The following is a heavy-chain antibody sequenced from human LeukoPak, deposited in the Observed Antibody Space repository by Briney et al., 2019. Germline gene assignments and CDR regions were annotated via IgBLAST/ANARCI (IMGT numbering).Heavy chain of an antibody. D-gene: IGHD3-10*01. CDR1: GGSFSGYY. V-gene: IGHV4-34*01. CDR2: INHSGST. CDR3: ARARMVRGVIGYFDY. J-gene: IGHJ4*02. Sequence: SETLSLTCAVYGGSFSGYYWSWIRQPPGKGLEWIGEINHSGSTNYNPSLKSRVTISVDTSKNQFSLKLSSVTAADTAVYYCARARMVRGVIGYFDYWGQGTLVTVSS.